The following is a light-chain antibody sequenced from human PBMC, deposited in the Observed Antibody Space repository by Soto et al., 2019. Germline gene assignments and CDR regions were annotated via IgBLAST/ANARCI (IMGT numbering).Light chain of an antibody. Sequence: DIQMTQSPSTLSASVGDRVTITCRASQSISGWLAWFQQKPGTAPKLLIYDASTLESGVPSRFSGSGSGTQFTLTISSRQPDDFATYFCQQYSSYSLYTFGQGTKLEI. CDR2: DAS. CDR1: QSISGW. CDR3: QQYSSYSLYT. J-gene: IGKJ2*01. V-gene: IGKV1-5*01.